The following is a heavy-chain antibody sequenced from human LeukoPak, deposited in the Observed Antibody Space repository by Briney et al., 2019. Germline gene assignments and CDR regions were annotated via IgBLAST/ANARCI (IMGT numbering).Heavy chain of an antibody. V-gene: IGHV3-23*01. Sequence: SGGSLRLSCAASGFTFRSYAMSWVRQAPGKGMEWVSAISGSGGSTYYAYSVKRRFTISRYNSKNTLSLQINSLRAEDTAVYYCAKLGPFFDYWGQGTLVTVSS. J-gene: IGHJ4*02. D-gene: IGHD7-27*01. CDR1: GFTFRSYA. CDR3: AKLGPFFDY. CDR2: ISGSGGST.